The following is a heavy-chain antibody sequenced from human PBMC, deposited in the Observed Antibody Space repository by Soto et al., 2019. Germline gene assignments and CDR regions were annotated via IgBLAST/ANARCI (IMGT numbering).Heavy chain of an antibody. CDR2: IYYSGST. Sequence: SNTLSLTCTVSVGSFRSGKSCYTCFRQHPGKGLEWIGYIYYSGSTYYNPSLKSRVTMSADTSKNQFSLKLSSVTAADTAVYYCAVAMTTVTTDDYWGQVTLVTVS. D-gene: IGHD4-17*01. V-gene: IGHV4-31*03. J-gene: IGHJ4*02. CDR3: AVAMTTVTTDDY. CDR1: VGSFRSGKSC.